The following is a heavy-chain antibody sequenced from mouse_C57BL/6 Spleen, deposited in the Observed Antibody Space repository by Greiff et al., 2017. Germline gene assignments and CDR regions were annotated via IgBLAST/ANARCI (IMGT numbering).Heavy chain of an antibody. J-gene: IGHJ4*01. CDR2: IYPGDGDT. CDR3: ARGGTGAMDY. V-gene: IGHV1-82*01. CDR1: GYAFSSSW. Sequence: VQLQQSGPELVKPGASVTISCKASGYAFSSSWMNWVKQRPGKGLEWIGRIYPGDGDTNYNGKIKGKATLNADKSSSTAYMQLSSLTSEGSAVYFCARGGTGAMDYWGQGTSVTVSS. D-gene: IGHD3-3*01.